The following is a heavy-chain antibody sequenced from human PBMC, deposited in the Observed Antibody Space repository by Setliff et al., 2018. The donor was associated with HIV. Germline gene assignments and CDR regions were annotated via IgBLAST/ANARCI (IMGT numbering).Heavy chain of an antibody. Sequence: ASVKVSCKASGYTFTSYYMHWVRQAPGQGLGWMGLINPRSGSTNYAQKFQDRVTMTSDTSTRTVYMELSSLRSDDTAVYYCAKVMSITMVRGALGNWGQGTLVTVSS. CDR3: AKVMSITMVRGALGN. D-gene: IGHD3-10*01. V-gene: IGHV1-46*01. J-gene: IGHJ4*02. CDR1: GYTFTSYY. CDR2: INPRSGST.